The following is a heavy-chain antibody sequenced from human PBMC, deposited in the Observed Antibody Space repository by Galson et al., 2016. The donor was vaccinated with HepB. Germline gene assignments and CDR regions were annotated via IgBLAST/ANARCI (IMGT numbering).Heavy chain of an antibody. J-gene: IGHJ4*02. CDR1: GFTFTNFA. CDR3: AREGGYYGSGLLGFDF. V-gene: IGHV3-30*07. CDR2: ISYDGSHK. D-gene: IGHD3-10*01. Sequence: SLRLSCAPSGFTFTNFAILWVRQAPGEGLEWVAVISYDGSHKFYADSVKGRFTISRDNAKNSLYLQMNSLRVEDTAVYYCAREGGYYGSGLLGFDFWGQGTQVTVSS.